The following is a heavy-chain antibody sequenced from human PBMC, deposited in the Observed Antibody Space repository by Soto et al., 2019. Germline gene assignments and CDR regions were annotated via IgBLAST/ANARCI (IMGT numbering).Heavy chain of an antibody. CDR3: AKVRYSGYDEGGYYYYGMDV. Sequence: ASVKVSCKASRVAFSKFIVTWVRQAPGLGLEWVGGIIPIFGTANYAQKFQGRVTITADESTSTSYMEVNNLRSEDTAVYYCAKVRYSGYDEGGYYYYGMDVWGQGTTVTVSS. D-gene: IGHD5-12*01. CDR2: IIPIFGTA. V-gene: IGHV1-69*13. J-gene: IGHJ6*02. CDR1: RVAFSKFI.